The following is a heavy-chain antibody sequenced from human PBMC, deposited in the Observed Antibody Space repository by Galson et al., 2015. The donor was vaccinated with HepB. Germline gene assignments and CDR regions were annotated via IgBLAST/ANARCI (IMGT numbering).Heavy chain of an antibody. D-gene: IGHD3/OR15-3a*01. CDR2: IFYRSKWYN. J-gene: IGHJ6*02. Sequence: CAISGDSVSSNSPTWSWIRQSPSRGLEWLGRIFYRSKWYNEYAVSVKSRITINPDTSKNQFSLQLTSVTPEDTAVYYCARDHGDWFRGGMDVWGQGTTVTVSS. CDR1: GDSVSSNSPT. CDR3: ARDHGDWFRGGMDV. V-gene: IGHV6-1*01.